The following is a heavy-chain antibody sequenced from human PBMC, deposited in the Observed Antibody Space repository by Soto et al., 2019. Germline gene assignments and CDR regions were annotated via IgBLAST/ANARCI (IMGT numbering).Heavy chain of an antibody. J-gene: IGHJ4*02. CDR3: ARLLYDSRGYYYFDY. V-gene: IGHV4-39*01. CDR1: GGSISSSSYY. Sequence: QLQLQESGPGLVKPSETLSLTCTVSGGSISSSSYYWGWIRQPPGKGLEWIGSVYYSGSTYDTPSLKSRITLSVDRSKSQFSLKLTSVTAADTAVYYCARLLYDSRGYYYFDYWGQGTLVTVSS. D-gene: IGHD3-22*01. CDR2: VYYSGST.